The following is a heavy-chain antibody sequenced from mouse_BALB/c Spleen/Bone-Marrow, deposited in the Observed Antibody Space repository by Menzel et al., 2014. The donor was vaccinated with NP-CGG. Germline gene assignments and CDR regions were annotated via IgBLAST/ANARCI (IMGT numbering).Heavy chain of an antibody. CDR3: VRGIYYYGSNYKNSALDY. CDR1: GFTFNTFA. Sequence: ESGGGLVQPKGLLKLSCAASGFTFNTFAMNWVRQAPGKGLEWVARIRSKSNNFATYYADSVKDRFTISRDDSQSMLYLQMNNLKTEDTAMYYCVRGIYYYGSNYKNSALDYWGQGTSVTVSS. CDR2: IRSKSNNFAT. J-gene: IGHJ4*01. V-gene: IGHV10-1*02. D-gene: IGHD1-1*01.